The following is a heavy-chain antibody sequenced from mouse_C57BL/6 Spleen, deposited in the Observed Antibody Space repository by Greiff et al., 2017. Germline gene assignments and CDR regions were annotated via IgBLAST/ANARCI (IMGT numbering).Heavy chain of an antibody. V-gene: IGHV5-16*01. CDR1: GFTFSDYY. CDR3: AREGDDYDDRRYFDV. D-gene: IGHD2-4*01. CDR2: INYDGSST. Sequence: EVKLMESEGGLVQPGSSMKLSCTASGFTFSDYYMAWVRQVPEKGLEWVANINYDGSSTYYLDSLKSRFIISRDNAKNILYLQMSSLKSEDTATYYCAREGDDYDDRRYFDVWGTGTTVTVSS. J-gene: IGHJ1*03.